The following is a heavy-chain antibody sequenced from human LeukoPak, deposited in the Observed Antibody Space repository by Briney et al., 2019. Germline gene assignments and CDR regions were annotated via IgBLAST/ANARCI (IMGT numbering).Heavy chain of an antibody. V-gene: IGHV3-48*02. J-gene: IGHJ2*01. CDR3: ARDFRAPRWFFDL. Sequence: GGSLRLSCAASGFTFSSYSMNWVRQAPGKGLEWVSSISSSSSTIYYADSVKGRFTISRDNVKNSLFLQMNSLRDEDTAVYYCARDFRAPRWFFDLWGRGTLVTVSS. CDR2: ISSSSSTI. CDR1: GFTFSSYS.